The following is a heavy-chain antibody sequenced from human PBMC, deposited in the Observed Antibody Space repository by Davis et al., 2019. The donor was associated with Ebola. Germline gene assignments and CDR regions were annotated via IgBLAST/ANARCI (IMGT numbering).Heavy chain of an antibody. J-gene: IGHJ4*02. V-gene: IGHV3-30*18. CDR3: AKMLDSSGWYGFYYFDY. CDR2: ISYDGSNK. CDR1: GFTFSSYA. D-gene: IGHD6-19*01. Sequence: GGSLRLSCAASGFTFSSYAMSWVRQAPGKGLEWVAVISYDGSNKYYADSVKGRFTISRDNSKNTLYLQMNSLRAEDTAVYYCAKMLDSSGWYGFYYFDYWGQGTLVTVSS.